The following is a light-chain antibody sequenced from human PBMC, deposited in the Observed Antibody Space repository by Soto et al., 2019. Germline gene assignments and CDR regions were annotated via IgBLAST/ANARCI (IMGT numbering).Light chain of an antibody. CDR2: GNS. CDR3: QSYDSSLSVV. V-gene: IGLV1-40*01. Sequence: QSALTQPPSVSGAPGQRVTISCTGSSSNIGAGYDVHWYQQLPGTAPKLLIYGNSNRPSGVPDRFSGSKSGTSASLAITGLQAEDEADYYCQSYDSSLSVVFGTGTKVTVL. CDR1: SSNIGAGYD. J-gene: IGLJ1*01.